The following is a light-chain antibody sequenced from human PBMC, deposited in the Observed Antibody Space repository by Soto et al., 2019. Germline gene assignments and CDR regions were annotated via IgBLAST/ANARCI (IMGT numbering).Light chain of an antibody. J-gene: IGKJ2*01. CDR1: QSVSSSY. CDR2: GAS. V-gene: IGKV3-20*01. CDR3: QQYGSSPPRYT. Sequence: EIVLTQSPGTLSLSPGERATLSCRASQSVSSSYLAWYQQKPGQTPRLLIYGASSRATGIPDRFSGSGSGTDFTLTISRLEPEDFAGYYCQQYGSSPPRYTFGQGTKLEIK.